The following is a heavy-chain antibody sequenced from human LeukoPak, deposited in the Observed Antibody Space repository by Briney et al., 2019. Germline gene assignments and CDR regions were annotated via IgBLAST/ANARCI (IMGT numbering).Heavy chain of an antibody. CDR2: IYYSGSN. J-gene: IGHJ5*02. Sequence: SETLSLTCTVSGGSISNYYWSWIRQPPGKGLEWIGFIYYSGSNNYNPSLKSRVTISVDTSKSQFSLKLSSVTAADTAVYYCAREGAAAGTSPYWFDPWGQGTLVTVSS. V-gene: IGHV4-59*01. CDR3: AREGAAAGTSPYWFDP. CDR1: GGSISNYY. D-gene: IGHD6-13*01.